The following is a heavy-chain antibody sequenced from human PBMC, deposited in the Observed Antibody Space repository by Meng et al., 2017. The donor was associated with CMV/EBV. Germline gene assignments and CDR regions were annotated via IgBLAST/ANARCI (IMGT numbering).Heavy chain of an antibody. D-gene: IGHD3-9*01. V-gene: IGHV3-7*01. CDR3: ARDYHDWLPDYYYGMDV. CDR2: IKQDGSEK. Sequence: GGSLRLSCAASGFTFSSYWMSWVRPAPGKGLEWVANIKQDGSEKYYVDSVKGRFTISRDNAKNSLYLQMNSLRAEDTAVYYCARDYHDWLPDYYYGMDVWGQGTTVTVSS. J-gene: IGHJ6*02. CDR1: GFTFSSYW.